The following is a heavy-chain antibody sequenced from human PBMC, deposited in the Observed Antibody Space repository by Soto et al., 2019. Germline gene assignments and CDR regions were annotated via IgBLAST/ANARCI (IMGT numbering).Heavy chain of an antibody. D-gene: IGHD6-13*01. J-gene: IGHJ6*02. CDR2: IVPVFPSV. V-gene: IGHV1-69*13. CDR1: GGAFNNYA. CDR3: ARAMPYTAAAYFYFGLNV. Sequence: SVKVSCKASGGAFNNYAIYWVRQAPGQGLEWLGTIVPVFPSVYYAPRFQGRLTITADGSTDTVYMMLTSLKSEDTAGYYCARAMPYTAAAYFYFGLNVWGQGPSAT.